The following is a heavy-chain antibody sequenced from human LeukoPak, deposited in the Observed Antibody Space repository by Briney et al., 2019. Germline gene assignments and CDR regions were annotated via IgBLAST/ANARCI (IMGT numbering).Heavy chain of an antibody. D-gene: IGHD6-13*01. J-gene: IGHJ3*02. CDR1: EFTVSSNY. CDR3: ARDSPRNSSSSDI. V-gene: IGHV3-53*01. Sequence: PGWSLTLSCAASEFTVSSNYMSWVRQPPGKGLEWVSVIYSGGSTYYADSVKDRFTISRDNSKNTLYLQMNSLRAEDTAVYYCARDSPRNSSSSDIWGQGTMVTVSS. CDR2: IYSGGST.